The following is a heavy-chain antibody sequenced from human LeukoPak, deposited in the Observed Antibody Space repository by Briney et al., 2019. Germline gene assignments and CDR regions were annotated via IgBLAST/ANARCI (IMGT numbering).Heavy chain of an antibody. CDR1: GFTFSSYA. J-gene: IGHJ4*02. Sequence: GGSLRLCCAASGFTFSSYAMSWVRQAPGKGLEWVSAISGSGGSTYYADSVKGRFTISRDDSKNTLYLQMNSLRAEDTAVYYCARIGSYPYYFDYWGQGALVTVSS. D-gene: IGHD1-26*01. V-gene: IGHV3-23*01. CDR3: ARIGSYPYYFDY. CDR2: ISGSGGST.